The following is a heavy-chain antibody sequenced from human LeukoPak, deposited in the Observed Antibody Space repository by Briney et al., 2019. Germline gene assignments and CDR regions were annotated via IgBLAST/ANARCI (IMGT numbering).Heavy chain of an antibody. CDR3: ARGLPFDY. CDR1: GGSISSNY. V-gene: IGHV4-39*07. D-gene: IGHD4-11*01. CDR2: IYYSGST. Sequence: PSETLSLTCTVSGGSISSNYWGWIRQPPGKGLEWIGSIYYSGSTYYNPSLKSRVTISVDTSKNQFSLKLSSVTAADTAVYYCARGLPFDYWGQGTLVTVSS. J-gene: IGHJ4*02.